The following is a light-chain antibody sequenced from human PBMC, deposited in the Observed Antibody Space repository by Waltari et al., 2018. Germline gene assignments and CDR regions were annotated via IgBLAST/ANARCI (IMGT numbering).Light chain of an antibody. Sequence: QSALTQPASVSGSPAQSITISCTGTSSYVGAYTHVTWFQQHPGKAPTLLTYEFSNRPSGVSSRFSGSRSGNPASLTISGLQAEDEADYYCSAYRGSSALVFGTGTKVTVL. CDR3: SAYRGSSALV. CDR2: EFS. J-gene: IGLJ1*01. CDR1: SSYVGAYTH. V-gene: IGLV2-14*01.